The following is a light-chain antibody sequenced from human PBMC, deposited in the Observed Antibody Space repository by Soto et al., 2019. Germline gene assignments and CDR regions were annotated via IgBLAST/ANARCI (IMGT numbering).Light chain of an antibody. CDR1: QSLSSW. CDR3: QQATTFPIT. J-gene: IGKJ3*01. Sequence: DIQMTQSPSSVSASVGDRVTITCRASQSLSSWLAWYQQKPGKAPKLLIYAASSLQSGVPSRFSGSGSVTDFNFTISSLQPEDFATYCCQQATTFPITFGPGTKVDVK. V-gene: IGKV1-12*01. CDR2: AAS.